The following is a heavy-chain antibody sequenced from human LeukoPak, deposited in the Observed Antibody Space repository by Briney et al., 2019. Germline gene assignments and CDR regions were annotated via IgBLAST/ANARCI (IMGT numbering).Heavy chain of an antibody. J-gene: IGHJ4*02. Sequence: GGSLRLSCAASGFTFSVYYMFWVRQAPGKGLVWVSNISPDATNSKYADFVEGRFTISRDNAKNTLYLQLNSLRVEDAAVYYCARGGGYYDSSGYSTVFDYWGQGTLVTVSS. V-gene: IGHV3-74*03. CDR3: ARGGGYYDSSGYSTVFDY. CDR2: ISPDATNS. CDR1: GFTFSVYY. D-gene: IGHD3-22*01.